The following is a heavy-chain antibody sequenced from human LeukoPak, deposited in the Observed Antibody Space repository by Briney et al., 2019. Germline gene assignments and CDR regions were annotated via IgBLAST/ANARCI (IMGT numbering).Heavy chain of an antibody. CDR1: GFTFRSYW. CDR2: INQGGSVK. D-gene: IGHD5-12*01. CDR3: ARVGYSGWNLEY. Sequence: GGSLRLSCAASGFTFRSYWMSWVRQAPGKGLEWVANINQGGSVKYYVDSVKGRFTISRDDAKNSLYVQMNSLRDEDTAVYYCARVGYSGWNLEYWGQGTLATVSS. J-gene: IGHJ4*02. V-gene: IGHV3-7*01.